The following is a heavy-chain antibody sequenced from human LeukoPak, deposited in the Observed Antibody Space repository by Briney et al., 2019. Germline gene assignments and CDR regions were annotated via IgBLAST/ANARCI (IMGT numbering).Heavy chain of an antibody. CDR3: ARTEYCSSTSCRTDLDY. CDR1: GYTFTSSG. CDR2: ISAYNGNT. V-gene: IGHV1-18*01. D-gene: IGHD2-2*01. J-gene: IGHJ4*02. Sequence: ASVKVSCKASGYTFTSSGISWVRQAPGQGLEWMGWISAYNGNTNYAQKLQGRVTMTTDTSTSTAYMELRSLRSDDTAVYYCARTEYCSSTSCRTDLDYWGQGTLVTVSS.